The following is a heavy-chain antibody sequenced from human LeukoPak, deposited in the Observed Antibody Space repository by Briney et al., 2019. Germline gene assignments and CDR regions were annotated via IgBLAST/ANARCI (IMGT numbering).Heavy chain of an antibody. CDR2: IWYDGSNK. Sequence: GGSLRLSCAASGFTFSNYGMHWVRQAPGKGLEWVAVIWYDGSNKYYADSVKGRFTISRDNSKNTLYLQMNSLRAEDTAVYYCAREEYYDILTGYYSYYYYGMDVWGQGTTVTVSS. CDR3: AREEYYDILTGYYSYYYYGMDV. V-gene: IGHV3-33*08. CDR1: GFTFSNYG. J-gene: IGHJ6*02. D-gene: IGHD3-9*01.